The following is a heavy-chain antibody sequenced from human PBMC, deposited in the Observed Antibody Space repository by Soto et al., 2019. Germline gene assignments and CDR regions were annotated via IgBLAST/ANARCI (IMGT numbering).Heavy chain of an antibody. CDR1: GFTFEKSG. CDR2: ISYDGRDK. J-gene: IGHJ6*02. V-gene: IGHV3-30*18. Sequence: GGSLRLSCAASGFTFEKSGMHWVRQAPGKGLEWVAVISYDGRDKYYADSVKGRFIVSRDNSRNTLDLQMNSLRADDTAFYFCAKDSVVVEAAWAGTYYHGMDVWGQGTTVTVSS. D-gene: IGHD2-15*01. CDR3: AKDSVVVEAAWAGTYYHGMDV.